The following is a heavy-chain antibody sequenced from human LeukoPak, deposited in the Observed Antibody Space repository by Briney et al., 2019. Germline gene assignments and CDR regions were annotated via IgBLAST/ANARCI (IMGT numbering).Heavy chain of an antibody. CDR2: ISGSGGST. Sequence: PGGSLRLSRAASGFTFSSYAMSWVRQAPGKGLEWVSAISGSGGSTYYADSVKGRFTISRDNSKNTLYLQMNSLRAEDTAVYYCAKVRRGQLWESSLTDYWGQGTLVTVSS. CDR1: GFTFSSYA. J-gene: IGHJ4*02. CDR3: AKVRRGQLWESSLTDY. V-gene: IGHV3-23*01. D-gene: IGHD5-18*01.